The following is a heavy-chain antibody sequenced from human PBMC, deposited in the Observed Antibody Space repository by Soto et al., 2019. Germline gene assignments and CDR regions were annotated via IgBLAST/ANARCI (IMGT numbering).Heavy chain of an antibody. CDR3: ARGHTYAYWFAP. D-gene: IGHD3-16*01. V-gene: IGHV1-69*15. J-gene: IGHJ5*02. Sequence: QVQLVQSGAEVKKPGSSVKVSCKASGGTFSSYSINWVRQAPGQGLEWMGRIIPLFGAANYAQKFQGRITFTADESTTTAYMELSSLRSDDTAVYYCARGHTYAYWFAPWGQGTLVTVSS. CDR1: GGTFSSYS. CDR2: IIPLFGAA.